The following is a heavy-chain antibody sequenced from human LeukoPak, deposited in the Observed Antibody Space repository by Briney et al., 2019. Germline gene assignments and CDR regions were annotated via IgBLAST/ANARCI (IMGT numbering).Heavy chain of an antibody. CDR3: AKAGGHGQRELDF. CDR2: LTWNSGSI. CDR1: GFTFDDYA. V-gene: IGHV3-9*01. D-gene: IGHD2-8*02. Sequence: GGSLRLSCAASGFTFDDYAMYWVRQAPGKGLEWVSGLTWNSGSIGYADSVKGQFTVSRDNAKNSLYLQMNSLRIEDTALYYCAKAGGHGQRELDFWGQGTLVTVSS. J-gene: IGHJ4*02.